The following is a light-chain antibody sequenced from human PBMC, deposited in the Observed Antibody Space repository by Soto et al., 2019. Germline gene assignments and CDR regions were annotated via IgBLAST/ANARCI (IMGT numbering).Light chain of an antibody. J-gene: IGLJ1*01. CDR2: EVI. CDR1: SSDIGAHNF. Sequence: VLTQPASVSGSPGQAITVSCSGTSSDIGAHNFVSWYQQHPGKAPKLIIYEVINRPSGVSDRFSGSKSGNTASLTISGLQSEDEADYYCNSYTTSNTFVFGSGTKVTVL. V-gene: IGLV2-14*03. CDR3: NSYTTSNTFV.